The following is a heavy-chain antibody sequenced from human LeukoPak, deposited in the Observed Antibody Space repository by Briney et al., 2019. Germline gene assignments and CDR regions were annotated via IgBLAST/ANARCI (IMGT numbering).Heavy chain of an antibody. CDR3: AKVAKYYYGPETYYFFEQ. J-gene: IGHJ4*02. CDR2: INQDGTEK. CDR1: GFPFSTYW. V-gene: IGHV3-7*01. Sequence: WESLRLSCAASGFPFSTYWMSWVRQAPGKGLEWVADINQDGTEKYYVDSVKGRFTISRDYAKNSLYLQMNSLRVEDTAVYYCAKVAKYYYGPETYYFFEQWGQGTPVTASS. D-gene: IGHD3-10*01.